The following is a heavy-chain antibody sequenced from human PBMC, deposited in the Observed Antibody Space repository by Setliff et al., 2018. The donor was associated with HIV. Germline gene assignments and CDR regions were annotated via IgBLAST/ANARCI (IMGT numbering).Heavy chain of an antibody. CDR2: IYHSGST. Sequence: SETLSLTCTVSGYSISSGCYWGWIRQPPGKGLEWIGSIYHSGSTYYNPSLKSRVTISVDTSKNQFSLKLSSVTAADTAVYYFARAMRGVVVTNMYYYYGMDVWGQGTTVTVSS. CDR3: ARAMRGVVVTNMYYYYGMDV. CDR1: GYSISSGCY. V-gene: IGHV4-38-2*02. J-gene: IGHJ6*02. D-gene: IGHD2-21*02.